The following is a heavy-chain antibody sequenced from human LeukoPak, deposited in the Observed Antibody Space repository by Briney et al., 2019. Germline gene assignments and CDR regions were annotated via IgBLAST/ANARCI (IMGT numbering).Heavy chain of an antibody. CDR1: GYSFTTYW. J-gene: IGHJ4*02. D-gene: IGHD6-19*01. CDR2: IYPGDSDT. V-gene: IGHV5-51*01. CDR3: ARHGTGSSSDFDY. Sequence: GESLKISCQGSGYSFTTYWIGWVRQMPGKGLEWMGIIYPGDSDTRYSPSFQGQVTISADKSISTAYLQWSSLKASDTAMYYCARHGTGSSSDFDYWGQGTLVTVSS.